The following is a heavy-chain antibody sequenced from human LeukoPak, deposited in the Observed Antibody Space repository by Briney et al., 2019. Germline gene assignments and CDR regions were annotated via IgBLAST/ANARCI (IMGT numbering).Heavy chain of an antibody. CDR3: ARVGGTTYYYYGMDV. D-gene: IGHD1-1*01. Sequence: SETLSLTCIVSGGSVSTDNYYWGWIRQPPGKGLEWIGFISYSGSTTYNPSLKSRITMSVDPSKNQFSLKLSSATAAATAEYYCARVGGTTYYYYGMDVWGQGTTVTVSS. J-gene: IGHJ6*02. CDR2: ISYSGST. V-gene: IGHV4-61*01. CDR1: GGSVSTDNYY.